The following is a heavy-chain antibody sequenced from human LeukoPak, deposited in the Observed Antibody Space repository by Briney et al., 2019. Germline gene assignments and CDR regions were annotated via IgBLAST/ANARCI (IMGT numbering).Heavy chain of an antibody. Sequence: SVKVSCKASGGTFSSYAISWVRQAPGQGLEWMGGIIPIFGTANYAQKFQGRVTITTDESTSTAHMELRNLRSDDTAVYYCARESYSGSYRYYFDYWGQGTLVTVSS. CDR3: ARESYSGSYRYYFDY. CDR1: GGTFSSYA. V-gene: IGHV1-69*05. CDR2: IIPIFGTA. J-gene: IGHJ4*02. D-gene: IGHD1-26*01.